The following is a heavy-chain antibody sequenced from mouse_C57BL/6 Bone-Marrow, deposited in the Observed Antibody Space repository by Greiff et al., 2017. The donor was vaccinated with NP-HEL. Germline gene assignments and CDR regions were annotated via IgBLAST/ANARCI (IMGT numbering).Heavy chain of an antibody. CDR1: GYPFTSYW. CDR3: ARVPPYCSTWYFDV. Sequence: QVQLQQPGAELVRPGSSVKLSCKASGYPFTSYWMHWVKQRPIQGLEWIGNIDPSDSETHYNQKFKDKATLTVDKSSSTAYMQLSSRTSEDSAVYYCARVPPYCSTWYFDVWGTGTTVTVSS. CDR2: IDPSDSET. D-gene: IGHD2-5*01. J-gene: IGHJ1*03. V-gene: IGHV1-52*01.